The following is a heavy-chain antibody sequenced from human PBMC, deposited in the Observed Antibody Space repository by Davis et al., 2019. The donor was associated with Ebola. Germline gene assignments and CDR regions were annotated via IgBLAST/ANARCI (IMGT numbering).Heavy chain of an antibody. V-gene: IGHV3-21*01. Sequence: GESLKISCVASGFTFSSYNMNWVRQAPGKGLEWVSSISSSSTYIYYADSVKGRFTISRDNAKKSLYLQMNSLRAEDTAVYYCARSSVWGQGTLVTVSS. CDR2: ISSSSTYI. CDR3: ARSSV. J-gene: IGHJ4*02. CDR1: GFTFSSYN.